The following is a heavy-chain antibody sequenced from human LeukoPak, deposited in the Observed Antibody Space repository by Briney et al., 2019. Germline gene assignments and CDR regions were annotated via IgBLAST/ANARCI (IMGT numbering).Heavy chain of an antibody. CDR3: AREEYGDFLRYYYYYYGMDV. V-gene: IGHV1-2*04. CDR1: GYTFTGYY. Sequence: GASVKVSCKASGYTFTGYYMHWVRQAPGQGLEWMGWINPNSGGTNYAQKFQGWVTMTRDTSISTAYMELSRLRSEDTAVYYSAREEYGDFLRYYYYYYGMDVWGQGTTVTVSS. D-gene: IGHD4-17*01. J-gene: IGHJ6*02. CDR2: INPNSGGT.